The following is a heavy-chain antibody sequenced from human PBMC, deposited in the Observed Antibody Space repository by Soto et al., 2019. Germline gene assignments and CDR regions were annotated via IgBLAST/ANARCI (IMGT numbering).Heavy chain of an antibody. J-gene: IGHJ5*01. CDR1: GFTFNTYT. V-gene: IGHV3-21*01. CDR3: ARGGWFGELFDS. Sequence: PGGSLRLSGAASGFTFNTYTMNWVRQAPGKGLEWVSCISSSNSYIYYADSVKGRFTISRDNAKNSLYLEMNSLKAEDTAVYFCARGGWFGELFDSWGQGTLVTVSS. D-gene: IGHD3-10*01. CDR2: ISSSNSYI.